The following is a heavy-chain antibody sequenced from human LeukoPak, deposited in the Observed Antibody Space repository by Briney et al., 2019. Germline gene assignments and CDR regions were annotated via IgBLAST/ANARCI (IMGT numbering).Heavy chain of an antibody. V-gene: IGHV1-24*01. D-gene: IGHD3-3*01. CDR2: FDPEDGET. Sequence: GSSVKVSCKASGGTFSSYAISWVRQAPGQGLEWMGGFDPEDGETIYAQKFQGRVTMTEDTSTDTAYMELSSLRSEDTAVYYCATGSRAAYYDFWSGHDAFDIWGQGTMVTVSS. CDR1: GGTFSSYA. J-gene: IGHJ3*02. CDR3: ATGSRAAYYDFWSGHDAFDI.